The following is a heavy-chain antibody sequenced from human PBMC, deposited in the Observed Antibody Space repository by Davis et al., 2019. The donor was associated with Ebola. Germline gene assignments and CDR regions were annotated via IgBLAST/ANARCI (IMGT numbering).Heavy chain of an antibody. CDR2: IYHSGST. V-gene: IGHV4-38-2*02. CDR1: GYSIGSGYY. D-gene: IGHD1-26*01. CDR3: ARLLLGAGYYMDV. J-gene: IGHJ6*03. Sequence: SETLSLTCTVSGYSIGSGYYWGWMRQPPGKGLEWIGSIYHSGSTYYNPSLKSRVTISVDTSKNQFSLKLSSVTAADTAVYYCARLLLGAGYYMDVWGKGTTVTVSS.